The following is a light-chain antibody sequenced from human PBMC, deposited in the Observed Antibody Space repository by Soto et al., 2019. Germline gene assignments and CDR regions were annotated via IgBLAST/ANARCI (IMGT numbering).Light chain of an antibody. CDR3: QQCNGYSWT. J-gene: IGKJ1*01. CDR2: DAS. V-gene: IGKV1-5*01. CDR1: QNVNSW. Sequence: DIQMTQSPSTLSASVGDRVTITCRASQNVNSWLAWYQQKPGKAPKLLIYDASSLESGVPSRFRGSGSVTEFTLTISSLQPDDFATYYCQQCNGYSWTFGQGTKVEI.